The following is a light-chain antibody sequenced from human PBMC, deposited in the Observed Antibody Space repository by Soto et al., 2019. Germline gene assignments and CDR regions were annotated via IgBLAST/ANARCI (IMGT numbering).Light chain of an antibody. CDR1: QSVSSY. Sequence: EIVLTQSPATLSLSPGERATLSCRASQSVSSYLAWYQQKPGQAPRLLIYDASNRATGIPARFSGSRSGTDFTLTISSLEPEDFAVYYCQQRNLWPRTFGQGTKEEIK. CDR2: DAS. J-gene: IGKJ1*01. V-gene: IGKV3-11*01. CDR3: QQRNLWPRT.